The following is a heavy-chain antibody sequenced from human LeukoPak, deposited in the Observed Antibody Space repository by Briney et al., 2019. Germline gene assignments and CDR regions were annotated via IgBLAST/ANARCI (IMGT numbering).Heavy chain of an antibody. V-gene: IGHV3-23*01. CDR3: AKRGSGTLLPTYYYYMDV. D-gene: IGHD2-15*01. Sequence: PGGSLRLSCAASGFTFSNFGMSWVRQAPGKGLEWVSTISSNAVATYYADSVKGRFTISRDNSKNTLYLQINSLEAEDTAIYYCAKRGSGTLLPTYYYYMDVWGKGTTVTVSS. CDR2: ISSNAVAT. J-gene: IGHJ6*03. CDR1: GFTFSNFG.